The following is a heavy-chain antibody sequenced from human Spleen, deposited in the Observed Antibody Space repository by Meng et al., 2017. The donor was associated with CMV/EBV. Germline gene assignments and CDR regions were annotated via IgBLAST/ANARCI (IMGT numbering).Heavy chain of an antibody. D-gene: IGHD2-2*01. V-gene: IGHV3-7*01. Sequence: GESLKISCVASGFTFSGYWMSWVRQAPGKGLEWVANIKQDGSEHYYVDSVRGRFTISRDNAKNSLYLQLNSLRAEDTAVYYCARLVWFTGRSTSFDYWGQGALVTVSS. CDR1: GFTFSGYW. J-gene: IGHJ4*02. CDR2: IKQDGSEH. CDR3: ARLVWFTGRSTSFDY.